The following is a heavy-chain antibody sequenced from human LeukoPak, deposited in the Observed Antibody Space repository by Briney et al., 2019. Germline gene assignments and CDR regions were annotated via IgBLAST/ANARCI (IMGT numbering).Heavy chain of an antibody. J-gene: IGHJ6*02. CDR3: AKAEVGVDVAYYYYGMDV. CDR2: TYYRSKWYN. Sequence: PSQTLSLTCATSGDSVSSNSAAWNWIRQSPSRGLEWLGRTYYRSKWYNDYAVSVKSRITINPDTSKNQFSLQLNSVTPEDTAVYYCAKAEVGVDVAYYYYGMDVWGQGTTVTVSS. V-gene: IGHV6-1*01. D-gene: IGHD2-2*01. CDR1: GDSVSSNSAA.